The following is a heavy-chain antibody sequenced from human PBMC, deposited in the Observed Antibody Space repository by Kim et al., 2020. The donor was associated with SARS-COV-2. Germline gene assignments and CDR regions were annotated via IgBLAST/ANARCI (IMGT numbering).Heavy chain of an antibody. CDR1: GFTFDDYA. CDR3: AKDGSGLTGYYFDY. CDR2: ISWNSGSI. J-gene: IGHJ4*02. D-gene: IGHD3-9*01. V-gene: IGHV3-9*01. Sequence: GGSLRLACAASGFTFDDYAMHWVRQAPGKGLEWVSGISWNSGSIGYADSVKGRFTISRDNAKNSLYLQMNSLRAEDTALYYFAKDGSGLTGYYFDYWGQG.